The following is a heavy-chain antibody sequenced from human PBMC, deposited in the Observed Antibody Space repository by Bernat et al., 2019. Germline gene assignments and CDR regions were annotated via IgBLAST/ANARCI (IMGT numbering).Heavy chain of an antibody. CDR1: GFTFSSYG. D-gene: IGHD6-19*01. CDR3: ARGYSSGWYDY. V-gene: IGHV3-33*01. J-gene: IGHJ4*02. Sequence: QVQLVESGGDVVQPGRSLRLSCAASGFTFSSYGMHWVRQAPGKWLEWVALIRYDGSNEFYADSVKGQFTISRDYSKNTLYLQMKSLRAEDTAVYYCARGYSSGWYDYWGQGTLVTVSS. CDR2: IRYDGSNE.